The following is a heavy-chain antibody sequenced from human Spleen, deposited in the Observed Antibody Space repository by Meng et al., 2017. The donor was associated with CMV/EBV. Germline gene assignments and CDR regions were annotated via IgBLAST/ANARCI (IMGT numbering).Heavy chain of an antibody. D-gene: IGHD3-3*01. V-gene: IGHV3-9*01. Sequence: GGSLRLSCVASGFIFDDYAMHWVRQVPGKGLEWVSGISWNSNSIGYADSVKGRFTISRDNSKNTLYLQMNSLRAEDTAVYYCATGGTKDFWSGYYYYYYGMDVWGQGTTVTVSS. CDR1: GFIFDDYA. J-gene: IGHJ6*02. CDR2: ISWNSNSI. CDR3: ATGGTKDFWSGYYYYYYGMDV.